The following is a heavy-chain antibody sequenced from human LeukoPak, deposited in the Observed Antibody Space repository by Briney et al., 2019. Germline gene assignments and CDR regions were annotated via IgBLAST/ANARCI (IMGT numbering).Heavy chain of an antibody. J-gene: IGHJ4*02. CDR2: INPNSGGT. Sequence: ASVKVSCKASGYTFTGYYMHWVRQAPGQGLEWMGWINPNSGGTNYAQKFQGWVTMTRDTSISTAYMELSRLRSDDTAVYYCARVRYSSSSYYFDYWGQGTLVTVSS. V-gene: IGHV1-2*04. D-gene: IGHD6-6*01. CDR3: ARVRYSSSSYYFDY. CDR1: GYTFTGYY.